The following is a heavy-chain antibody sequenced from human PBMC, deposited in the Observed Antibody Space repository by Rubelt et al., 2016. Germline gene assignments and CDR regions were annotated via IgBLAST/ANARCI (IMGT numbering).Heavy chain of an antibody. CDR2: ISSNGGST. CDR3: AREKYQLPRDAFDI. Sequence: GKGLEYVSAISSNGGSTYYADSVKGRFTISRDNSKNTLYLQMSSLRAEDTAVYYCAREKYQLPRDAFDIWGQGTMVTVSS. J-gene: IGHJ3*02. D-gene: IGHD2-2*01. V-gene: IGHV3-64D*09.